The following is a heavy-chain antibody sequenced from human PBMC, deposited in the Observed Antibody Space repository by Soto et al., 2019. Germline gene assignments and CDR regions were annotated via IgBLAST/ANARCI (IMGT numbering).Heavy chain of an antibody. V-gene: IGHV4-39*01. CDR3: ARHTLLSAVNNRFFDL. CDR2: IYYRGTT. CDR1: GGSMTSSPYY. Sequence: SETLSLTCTFSGGSMTSSPYYWGWIRQSPGKGLDWVASIYYRGTTYYNPSLESRVTISADTSKSQLSLKLTSVTAADTAVYYCARHTLLSAVNNRFFDLWGRGTLVTVSS. D-gene: IGHD2-15*01. J-gene: IGHJ2*01.